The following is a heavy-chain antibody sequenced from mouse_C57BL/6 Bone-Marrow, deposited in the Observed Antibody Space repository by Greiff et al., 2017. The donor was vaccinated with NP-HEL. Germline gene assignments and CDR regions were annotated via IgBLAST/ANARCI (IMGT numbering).Heavy chain of an antibody. CDR3: ARTKSYYYFDY. CDR1: GFTFSDYG. V-gene: IGHV5-17*01. J-gene: IGHJ2*01. CDR2: ISSGSSTI. D-gene: IGHD2-12*01. Sequence: EVNVVESGGGLVKPGGSLKLSCAASGFTFSDYGMHWVRQAPEKGLEWVAYISSGSSTIYYADTVEGRFTISRDNAKNTLFLQMTSLRSEDTAMYYCARTKSYYYFDYWGQGTTLTVSS.